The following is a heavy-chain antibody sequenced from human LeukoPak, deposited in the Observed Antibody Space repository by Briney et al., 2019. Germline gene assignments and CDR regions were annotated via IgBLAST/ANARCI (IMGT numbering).Heavy chain of an antibody. CDR2: IKQDGSEK. CDR1: GFTLSSYW. J-gene: IGHJ4*02. CDR3: ARVGSYYYGSGSYWVF. Sequence: GGSLRLSCAASGFTLSSYWMSWVRQAPGKGLEWVANIKQDGSEKYYVDSVKGRFTISRDNAKNSLYLQMNSLRAEDTAVYYCARVGSYYYGSGSYWVFWGQGTLVTVSS. V-gene: IGHV3-7*01. D-gene: IGHD3-10*01.